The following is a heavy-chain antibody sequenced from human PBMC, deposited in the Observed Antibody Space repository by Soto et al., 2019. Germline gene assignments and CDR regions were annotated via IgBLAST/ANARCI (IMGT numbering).Heavy chain of an antibody. J-gene: IGHJ6*02. Sequence: EVQLLESGGGLVRPGGSLRLSCAASGFTFSHYVLSWVRQAPGGGLEWVSSISGSGSSVYLADSVRGRFAMSRDLSTNTVSLQMNSLTGEDTAIYYCAKVRASYLSASYFYYGLEVWGQGTTVTVSS. CDR2: ISGSGSSV. CDR3: AKVRASYLSASYFYYGLEV. D-gene: IGHD2-21*01. CDR1: GFTFSHYV. V-gene: IGHV3-23*01.